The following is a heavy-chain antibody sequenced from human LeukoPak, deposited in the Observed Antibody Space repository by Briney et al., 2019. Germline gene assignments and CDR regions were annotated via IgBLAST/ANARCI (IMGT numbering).Heavy chain of an antibody. D-gene: IGHD5-12*01. V-gene: IGHV1-24*01. CDR1: GYTLTELS. Sequence: ASVKVSCKVSGYTLTELSMHWVRQAPGKGLEWMGGFDPEDGETIYAQKFQGRVTITADKSTSTAYMELSSLRSEDTAVYYCATPPSPYSGYDRYYYYYYMDVWGKGTTVTVSS. J-gene: IGHJ6*03. CDR2: FDPEDGET. CDR3: ATPPSPYSGYDRYYYYYYMDV.